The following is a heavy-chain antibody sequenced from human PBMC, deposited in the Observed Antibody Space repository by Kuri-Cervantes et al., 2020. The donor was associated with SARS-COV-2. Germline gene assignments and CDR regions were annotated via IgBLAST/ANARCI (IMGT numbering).Heavy chain of an antibody. Sequence: GGSLSLSCAASGFTFSSYSMNWVRQAPGKGLEWVSSISSSSSYIYYADSVKGRFTISRDNAKNSLYLQMNSLRAEDTAVYYCGRVQLPEIGFDYWGQGTLVTVSS. CDR2: ISSSSSYI. V-gene: IGHV3-21*01. J-gene: IGHJ4*02. CDR3: GRVQLPEIGFDY. CDR1: GFTFSSYS. D-gene: IGHD1-1*01.